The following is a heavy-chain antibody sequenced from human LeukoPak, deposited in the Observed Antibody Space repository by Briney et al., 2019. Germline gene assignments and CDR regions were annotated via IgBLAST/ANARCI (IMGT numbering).Heavy chain of an antibody. CDR3: AKGSRVGSLSYGSTPTYYFDY. J-gene: IGHJ4*02. Sequence: GTLSLTCAVSGGSISSSNWWSWVRQAPGKGLEWVSAISGSGGSTYYADSVKGRFTISRDNSKNTLYLQMNSLRAEDTAVYYCAKGSRVGSLSYGSTPTYYFDYWGQGTLVTVSS. D-gene: IGHD3-10*01. CDR2: ISGSGGST. V-gene: IGHV3-23*01. CDR1: GGSISSSN.